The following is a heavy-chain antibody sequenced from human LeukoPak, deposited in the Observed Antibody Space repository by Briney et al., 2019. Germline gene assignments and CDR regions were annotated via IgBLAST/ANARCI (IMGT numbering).Heavy chain of an antibody. CDR3: AKAVTTGFDY. J-gene: IGHJ4*02. CDR2: ISGSGGST. V-gene: IGHV3-23*01. Sequence: GGSLRLSCAASGFTFSNYAMGWVRQAPGKGLEWVSTISGSGGSTYYADSVKGRFTISRDNSKNTLYLQMNSLRAEDTAVYYCAKAVTTGFDYWGQGTLVTVSS. D-gene: IGHD4-11*01. CDR1: GFTFSNYA.